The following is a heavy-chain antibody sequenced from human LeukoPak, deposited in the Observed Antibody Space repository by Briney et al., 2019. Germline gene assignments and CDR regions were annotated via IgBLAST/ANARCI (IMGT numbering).Heavy chain of an antibody. Sequence: GASVKVSCKASGYTFTGYYTHWVRQAPGQGLEWMGWINPNSSGTNYAQKLQGRVTLTTDTSTSTAYMELRSLRSDDTAVYYCATDLLLLDGGNGLDIWGQGTMVTVSS. J-gene: IGHJ3*02. D-gene: IGHD2-8*01. CDR3: ATDLLLLDGGNGLDI. V-gene: IGHV1-2*02. CDR2: INPNSSGT. CDR1: GYTFTGYY.